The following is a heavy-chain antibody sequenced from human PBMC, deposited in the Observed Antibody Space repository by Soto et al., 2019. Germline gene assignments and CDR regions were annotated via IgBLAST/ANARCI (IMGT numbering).Heavy chain of an antibody. Sequence: EVQLLESGGGLVQPGGSLRLSCAASGFSFSSYAMVWVRQAPGKGLEWVSVISARGGSLYFADSVKGRFTISRDNSKHVLSLEMHSLRAEDTATYCCAKGSIEYSASVDNWGQGTLVVGSS. CDR1: GFSFSSYA. CDR2: ISARGGSL. J-gene: IGHJ4*02. D-gene: IGHD5-12*01. CDR3: AKGSIEYSASVDN. V-gene: IGHV3-23*01.